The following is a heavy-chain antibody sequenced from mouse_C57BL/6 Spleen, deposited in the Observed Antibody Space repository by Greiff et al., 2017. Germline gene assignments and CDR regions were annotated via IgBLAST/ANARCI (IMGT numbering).Heavy chain of an antibody. V-gene: IGHV1-50*01. CDR3: ARRGNYGGWYYFDY. Sequence: QVQLKQPGAELVKPGASVKLSCKASGYTFTSYWMQWVKQRPGQGLEWIGEIDPSDSYTNYNQKFKGKATLTVDTSSSTAYMQLSSLTSEDSAVYYCARRGNYGGWYYFDYWGQGTTLTVSS. CDR2: IDPSDSYT. J-gene: IGHJ2*01. D-gene: IGHD2-1*01. CDR1: GYTFTSYW.